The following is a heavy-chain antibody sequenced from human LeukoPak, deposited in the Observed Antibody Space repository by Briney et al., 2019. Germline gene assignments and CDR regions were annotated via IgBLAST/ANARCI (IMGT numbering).Heavy chain of an antibody. CDR1: GYTFTSYG. D-gene: IGHD3-10*01. CDR2: ISAYNGNT. V-gene: IGHV1-18*01. Sequence: GASVKVSCKTSGYTFTSYGISWVRQAPGQGLEWMGWISAYNGNTNYAQKLQGRVTMTTDTSTSTAYMELRSLRSDDTAVYYCARDPIDRANWFDPWAREPWSPSPQ. CDR3: ARDPIDRANWFDP. J-gene: IGHJ5*02.